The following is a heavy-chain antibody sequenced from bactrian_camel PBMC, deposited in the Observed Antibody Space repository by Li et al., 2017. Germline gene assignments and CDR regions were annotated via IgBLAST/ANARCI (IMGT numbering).Heavy chain of an antibody. D-gene: IGHD5*01. CDR1: GVQTGRLC. J-gene: IGHJ4*01. Sequence: HVQLVESGGGSVQAGGSLRLSCAVSGVQTGRLCVGWFRQAPGSEREGVASIYAGGGTPHYADSVKGRFTISLDKATKTLHLQMNSLEVEDTAMYYCAAGTGPTGAKAWGGCWYNHWGQGTQVTVS. CDR3: AAGTGPTGAKAWGGCWYNH. CDR2: IYAGGGTP. V-gene: IGHV3S1*01.